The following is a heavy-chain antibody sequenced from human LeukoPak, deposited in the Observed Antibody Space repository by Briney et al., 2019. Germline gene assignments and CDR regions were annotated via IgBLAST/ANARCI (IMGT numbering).Heavy chain of an antibody. Sequence: PSETLSLTCTVSGGSISSGGYYWSWIRQHPEKGLEWIGYIYYSGSTYYNPSLKSRVTISVDTSKNQFSLKLSSVTAADTAVYYCARQGRGHSSWAFGSNQGFDYWGQGTLVTVSS. CDR1: GGSISSGGYY. D-gene: IGHD6-13*01. J-gene: IGHJ4*02. V-gene: IGHV4-31*03. CDR2: IYYSGST. CDR3: ARQGRGHSSWAFGSNQGFDY.